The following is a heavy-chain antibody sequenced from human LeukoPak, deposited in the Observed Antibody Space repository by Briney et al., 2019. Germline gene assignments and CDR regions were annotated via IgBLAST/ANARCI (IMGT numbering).Heavy chain of an antibody. CDR2: ISGSGGST. J-gene: IGHJ3*02. D-gene: IGHD3-10*01. CDR1: GFTFSSYA. V-gene: IGHV3-23*01. CDR3: AIRITMVRGAGTFDI. Sequence: PGGSLRLSCAASGFTFSSYAMSWVRQAPGKGLEWVSAISGSGGSTYYADSVKGRFTISRDNSKNTLYLQMNSLRAEDTAVYYCAIRITMVRGAGTFDIWGQGTMVTVSS.